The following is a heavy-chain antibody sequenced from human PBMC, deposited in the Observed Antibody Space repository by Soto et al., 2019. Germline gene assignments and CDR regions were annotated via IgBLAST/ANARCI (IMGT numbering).Heavy chain of an antibody. CDR1: GFTFSSSA. J-gene: IGHJ6*02. CDR2: ISGTGANT. CDR3: ARTDKMVRGVKLGMDV. V-gene: IGHV3-23*01. D-gene: IGHD3-10*01. Sequence: EEQLLEFGGGLVQPGGSLRLSCAASGFTFSSSAMSWVRQAPGKGLEWVSAISGTGANTYYADYVKGRFTVSRDNAENTLYLQLNSLRTEDTAAYYCARTDKMVRGVKLGMDVWGQGTTVTVSS.